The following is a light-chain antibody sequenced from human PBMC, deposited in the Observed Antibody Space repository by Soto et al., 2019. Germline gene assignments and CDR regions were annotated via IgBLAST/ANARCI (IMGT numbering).Light chain of an antibody. CDR3: SSYTSSSTPYV. CDR2: DVT. Sequence: QSALTQPASVSGSPGQSITISCTGTSSDVGGYNYVSWYQQHPVKAPKLMIYDVTNRPSGVSDRFSGSKSGNTASLTISGLQAEDEADYHCSSYTSSSTPYVFGTGT. J-gene: IGLJ1*01. CDR1: SSDVGGYNY. V-gene: IGLV2-14*01.